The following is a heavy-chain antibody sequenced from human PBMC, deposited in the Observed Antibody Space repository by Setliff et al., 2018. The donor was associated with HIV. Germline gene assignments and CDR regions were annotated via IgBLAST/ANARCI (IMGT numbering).Heavy chain of an antibody. CDR3: ARLSGLYYYDSSGYYYRHYFDY. D-gene: IGHD3-22*01. CDR1: GYSFTNYW. Sequence: LGESLKISCKGSGYSFTNYWIGWVRQMPGKGLEWMGIIYPGDSDTRYSPSFQGQVTISADKSISTAYLQWSSLKASDTAMYYCARLSGLYYYDSSGYYYRHYFDYWGQGTLVTVSS. V-gene: IGHV5-51*01. J-gene: IGHJ4*02. CDR2: IYPGDSDT.